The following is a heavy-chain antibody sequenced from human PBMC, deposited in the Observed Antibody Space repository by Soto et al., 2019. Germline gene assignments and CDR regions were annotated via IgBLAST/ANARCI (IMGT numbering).Heavy chain of an antibody. Sequence: WGALRLPCAASGFPFRSYSIHWVRQAPDKTLERVAIIWVDGINKYYADSVKGRFSISRDNSKNTLFLQMDSLRAEYTAVYYCARGQLPDAINYFDFCGQATLVT. CDR3: ARGQLPDAINYFDF. D-gene: IGHD2-21*01. V-gene: IGHV3-33*01. J-gene: IGHJ4*02. CDR2: IWVDGINK. CDR1: GFPFRSYS.